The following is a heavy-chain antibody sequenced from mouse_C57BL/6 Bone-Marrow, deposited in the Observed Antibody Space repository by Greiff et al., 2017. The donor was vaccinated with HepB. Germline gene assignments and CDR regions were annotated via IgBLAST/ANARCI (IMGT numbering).Heavy chain of an antibody. V-gene: IGHV5-17*01. D-gene: IGHD2-4*01. CDR2: ISSGSSTI. Sequence: EVQLVESGGGLVKPGGSLKLSCAASGFTFSDYGMHWVRQAPEKGLEWVAYISSGSSTIYYADTVKGRFTISRDNAKNTLFLQMTSLRSEDTAMYYCATLYYDYTYAMDYWGQGTSVTVSS. CDR3: ATLYYDYTYAMDY. J-gene: IGHJ4*01. CDR1: GFTFSDYG.